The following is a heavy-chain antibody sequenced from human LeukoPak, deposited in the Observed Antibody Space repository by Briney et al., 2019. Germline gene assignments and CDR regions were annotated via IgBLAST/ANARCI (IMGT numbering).Heavy chain of an antibody. V-gene: IGHV6-1*01. CDR3: GRQNSGKGGIDY. J-gene: IGHJ4*02. Sequence: PSQTLSLTCAITGDSVSSNTVTWIWIRQSPSRGLEWLGRTYHRSKWYSEYAVSVQSRITINPDTSKNQFSLQLNSVTPEDTAVYYCGRQNSGKGGIDYWGQGTLVTVPS. CDR2: TYHRSKWYS. CDR1: GDSVSSNTVT. D-gene: IGHD1-26*01.